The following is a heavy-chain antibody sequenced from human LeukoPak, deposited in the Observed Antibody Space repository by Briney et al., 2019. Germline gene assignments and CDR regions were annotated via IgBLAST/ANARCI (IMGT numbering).Heavy chain of an antibody. CDR3: ARVSRAYSSSWATLDY. Sequence: KPSETLSLTCTVSGGSISSGGYYWSWIRQHPGKGLEWIGYIYYSGSTYYNPSLKSRVTISVDTSKNQFSLKLSSVTAADTAVYYCARVSRAYSSSWATLDYWGQGTLVTVSS. CDR2: IYYSGST. J-gene: IGHJ4*02. V-gene: IGHV4-31*03. D-gene: IGHD6-13*01. CDR1: GGSISSGGYY.